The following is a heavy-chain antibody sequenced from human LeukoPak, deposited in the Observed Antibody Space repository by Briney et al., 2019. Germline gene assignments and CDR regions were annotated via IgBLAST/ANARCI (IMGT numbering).Heavy chain of an antibody. V-gene: IGHV4-59*01. CDR1: GGSISSYY. Sequence: SETPSLTCTVSGGSISSYYWSWFRQPPGKGLEWIGYIYYSGSTNYNPSLKSRVTISVDTSKNQFSLKLSSVTAADTAVYYCARGGYYYGSGSSDLSYWGQGTLVTVSS. CDR3: ARGGYYYGSGSSDLSY. J-gene: IGHJ4*02. CDR2: IYYSGST. D-gene: IGHD3-10*01.